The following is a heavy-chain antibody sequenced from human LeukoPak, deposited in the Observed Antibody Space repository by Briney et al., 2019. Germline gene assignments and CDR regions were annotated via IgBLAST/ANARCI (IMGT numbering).Heavy chain of an antibody. Sequence: ASVKVSCKASGYTFTSYYMHWVRQAPGQGLEWMGIINPSGGSTSYAQKFRGRVTTTRDMSTSTVYMELSSLRSEDTAVYYCARENLSSSWTDAFDIWGQGTMVTVSS. CDR2: INPSGGST. V-gene: IGHV1-46*01. J-gene: IGHJ3*02. CDR1: GYTFTSYY. CDR3: ARENLSSSWTDAFDI. D-gene: IGHD6-13*01.